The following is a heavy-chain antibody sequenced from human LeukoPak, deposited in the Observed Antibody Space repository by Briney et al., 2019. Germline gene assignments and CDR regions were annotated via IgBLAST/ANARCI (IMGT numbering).Heavy chain of an antibody. Sequence: SETLSLTCTVSGGSISSYYWGWIRQPPGKGLEWIGYIYYSGSTNYNPSLKSRVTISVDTSKNQFSLKLSSVTAAETAVYYCASHGITIPGVDVFDIWGQGTMVTVSS. CDR3: ASHGITIPGVDVFDI. D-gene: IGHD3-3*01. V-gene: IGHV4-59*01. CDR2: IYYSGST. J-gene: IGHJ3*02. CDR1: GGSISSYY.